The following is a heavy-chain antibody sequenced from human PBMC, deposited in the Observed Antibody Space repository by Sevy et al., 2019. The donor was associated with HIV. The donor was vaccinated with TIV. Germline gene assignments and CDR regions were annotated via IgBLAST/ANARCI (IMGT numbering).Heavy chain of an antibody. D-gene: IGHD5-18*01. J-gene: IGHJ4*02. CDR2: ISGSGDNT. CDR1: GFTFSNYA. Sequence: GSLRLSRGASGFTFSNYAMSWVRQAPGKGLEWVSSISGSGDNTYYADSVKGRFTVSRDNSKNTLYLQMNSLRAEDTAVYYCAKDSGDDNYGLFDYWGQGTLVTVSS. V-gene: IGHV3-23*01. CDR3: AKDSGDDNYGLFDY.